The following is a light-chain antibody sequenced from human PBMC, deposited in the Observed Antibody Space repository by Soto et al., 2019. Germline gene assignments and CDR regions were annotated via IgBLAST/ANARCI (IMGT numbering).Light chain of an antibody. Sequence: QSALTQPPSVSAAPGQKVTISCSGCSSNIGSNYVSWYQQLPGTAPKLLIYDSDKRPLGIPDRFSGSKSGTSATLGITGLQTGDEADYYCATWDTSLSGGGVFGGGTKVTVL. CDR2: DSD. V-gene: IGLV1-51*01. J-gene: IGLJ2*01. CDR3: ATWDTSLSGGGV. CDR1: SSNIGSNY.